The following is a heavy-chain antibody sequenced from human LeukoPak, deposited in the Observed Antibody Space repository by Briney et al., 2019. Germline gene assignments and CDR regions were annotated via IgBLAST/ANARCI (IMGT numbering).Heavy chain of an antibody. CDR2: INNDGSST. J-gene: IGHJ6*02. CDR3: ARDRYFGMDV. Sequence: GGSQRLSCAASGFIFSSYWMHWVRQAPGKGLVWVSRINNDGSSTNYADSVKGRFTISRDNAKNTLYLQMNSLRAEDTAVYYCARDRYFGMDVWGQGTTVTVSS. V-gene: IGHV3-74*01. CDR1: GFIFSSYW.